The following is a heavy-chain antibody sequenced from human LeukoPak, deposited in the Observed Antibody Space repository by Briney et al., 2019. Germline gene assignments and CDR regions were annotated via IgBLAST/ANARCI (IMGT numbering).Heavy chain of an antibody. J-gene: IGHJ6*03. CDR3: ARVRKGIAAAGTVAGYMDV. CDR1: GGTFISYA. Sequence: SVKVSCKASGGTFISYAISWVRQAPGQGLEWMGGIIPIFGTANYAQKFQGRVTITADKSTSTAYMELSSLRSEDTAVYYCARVRKGIAAAGTVAGYMDVWGKGTTVTVSS. V-gene: IGHV1-69*06. CDR2: IIPIFGTA. D-gene: IGHD6-13*01.